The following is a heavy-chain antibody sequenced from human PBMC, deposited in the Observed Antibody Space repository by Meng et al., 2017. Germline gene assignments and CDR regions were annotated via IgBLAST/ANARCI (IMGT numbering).Heavy chain of an antibody. CDR3: ARSDWFDP. CDR1: GFTFRNYW. Sequence: VDLVEAGGGLVQSGGSLRLSGTASGFTFRNYWMHWVRQAPGKGLVWVSRIKPDGTMTVYADSVKGRFTISRDNAKNTLYLQMNSLRSDDTAVYYCARSDWFDPWGQGTLVTVSS. J-gene: IGHJ5*02. V-gene: IGHV3-74*01. CDR2: IKPDGTMT.